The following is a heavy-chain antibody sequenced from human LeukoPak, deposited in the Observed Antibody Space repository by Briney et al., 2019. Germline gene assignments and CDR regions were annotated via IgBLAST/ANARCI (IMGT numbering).Heavy chain of an antibody. Sequence: PSETLSLTCTVSGGSISTSRYYWGWIRQPPGKGLERIGSMHYSGSTYYNPSLKSRVTMSVDTSKNQFSLNLNSVTAADTAVYFCARGSYSYGNAFDYWGQGTLVTVSS. V-gene: IGHV4-39*07. D-gene: IGHD5-18*01. J-gene: IGHJ4*02. CDR1: GGSISTSRYY. CDR2: MHYSGST. CDR3: ARGSYSYGNAFDY.